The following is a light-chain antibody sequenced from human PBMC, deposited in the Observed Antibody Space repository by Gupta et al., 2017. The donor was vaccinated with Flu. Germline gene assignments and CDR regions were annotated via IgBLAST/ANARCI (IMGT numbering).Light chain of an antibody. CDR2: DVT. CDR3: CSYAGRYTWV. CDR1: SSDVGGYNY. V-gene: IGLV2-11*01. Sequence: QSALTQPRSVSGSPGQPVTISCPGTSSDVGGYNYVSWYQQHPDKAPKLMTFDVTKRPSGVPDRFSGSKSGNTASLTISGLQAEDEADYYCCSYAGRYTWVFGGGTKLTVL. J-gene: IGLJ3*02.